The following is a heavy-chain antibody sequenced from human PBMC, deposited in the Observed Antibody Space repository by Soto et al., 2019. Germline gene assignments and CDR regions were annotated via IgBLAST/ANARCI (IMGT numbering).Heavy chain of an antibody. CDR3: ARLIVVVPAALRDYYYYGMDV. V-gene: IGHV1-69*13. CDR2: IIPIFGTA. CDR1: GGTFSSYA. D-gene: IGHD2-2*01. Sequence: SVKVSCKASGGTFSSYAISWVRQAPGQGLEWMGGIIPIFGTANYAQKFQGRVTITADESTSTAYMELSSLRSEDTAVYYCARLIVVVPAALRDYYYYGMDVWGQGTTVTVSS. J-gene: IGHJ6*02.